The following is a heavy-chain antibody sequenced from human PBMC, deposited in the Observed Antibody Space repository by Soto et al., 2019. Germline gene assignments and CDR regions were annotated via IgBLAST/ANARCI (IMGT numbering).Heavy chain of an antibody. D-gene: IGHD1-1*01. CDR3: ARGGFWNLDS. J-gene: IGHJ4*02. Sequence: SETLSLASVVSDKFISKDLWWYWVRQPTGQGLEWIGEVHHTKDALYNPALRSRVAVSADLFNSKIYLEVHSLGAADTAVYYCARGGFWNLDSWGQGTLVTVSS. V-gene: IGHV4-4*02. CDR2: VHHTKDA. CDR1: DKFISKDLW.